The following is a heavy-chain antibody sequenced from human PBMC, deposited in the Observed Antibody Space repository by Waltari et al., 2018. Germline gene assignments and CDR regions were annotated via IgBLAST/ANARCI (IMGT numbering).Heavy chain of an antibody. Sequence: QVQLVQSGAEVKKPGASVKVSCKASGYTFTGYYMHWVRQAPGQGLEWMGRINPNSGGTNYAQKFQGRVTMTRETAISTAYMELRRLRSDDTAVYYCARDPPYYYDSSGYYYADYWGQGTLVTVAS. CDR3: ARDPPYYYDSSGYYYADY. D-gene: IGHD3-22*01. J-gene: IGHJ4*02. CDR2: INPNSGGT. CDR1: GYTFTGYY. V-gene: IGHV1-2*06.